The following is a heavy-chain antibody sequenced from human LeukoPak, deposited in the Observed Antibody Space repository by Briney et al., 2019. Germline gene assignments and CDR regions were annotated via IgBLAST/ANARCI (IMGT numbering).Heavy chain of an antibody. CDR1: GFTFSSYW. CDR2: IKQDVSEK. V-gene: IGHV3-7*04. D-gene: IGHD6-13*01. CDR3: ARIGAGSSRDY. J-gene: IGHJ4*02. Sequence: GGSLRLSCAASGFTFSSYWMSWVRQAPGKGLEWVANIKQDVSEKYYADSVKGRFTISRDNAKHSLYLQMNSLRAEDTAVYYCARIGAGSSRDYWGQGTLVTVSS.